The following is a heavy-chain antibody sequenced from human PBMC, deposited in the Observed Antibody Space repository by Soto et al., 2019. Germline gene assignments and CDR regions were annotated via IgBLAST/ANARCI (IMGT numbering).Heavy chain of an antibody. CDR2: IYHSGST. D-gene: IGHD6-19*01. CDR1: GGSISSGGYS. J-gene: IGHJ4*02. Sequence: PSETLSLTCAVSGGSISSGGYSWSWIRQPPGKGLEWIGYIYHSGSTNYNPSLKSRVTISVDTSKNQFSLKLSSVTAADTAVYYCAAVAGIYWGQGTLVTVSS. CDR3: AAVAGIY. V-gene: IGHV4-30-2*01.